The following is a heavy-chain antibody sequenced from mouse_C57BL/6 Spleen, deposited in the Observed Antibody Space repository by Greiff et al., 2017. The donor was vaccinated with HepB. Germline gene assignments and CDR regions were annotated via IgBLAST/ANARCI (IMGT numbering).Heavy chain of an antibody. J-gene: IGHJ2*01. D-gene: IGHD1-1*01. CDR2: IYPSDSET. Sequence: QVQLQQPGAELVRPGSSVKLSCKASGYTFTSYWMDWVKQRPGQGLEWIGNIYPSDSETHYNQKFKDKATLTVDKSSSTAYMQLSSLTSEDSAVYYCLTVVATGYFDYWGQGTTLTVSS. CDR1: GYTFTSYW. CDR3: LTVVATGYFDY. V-gene: IGHV1-61*01.